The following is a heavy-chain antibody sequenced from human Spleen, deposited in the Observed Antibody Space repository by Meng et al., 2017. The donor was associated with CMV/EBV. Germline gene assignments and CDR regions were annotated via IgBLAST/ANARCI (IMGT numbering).Heavy chain of an antibody. D-gene: IGHD3-10*01. Sequence: GESLKISCAASGFIFSDFDMNWVRQAPGKGLQWVSYISGSSSSIDYADSVKGRFTISRDNTKNSLYLQMHSLRAEDTAVYYCARALHYYGSGTLDSWGQGTLVTVSS. V-gene: IGHV3-48*04. CDR1: GFIFSDFD. J-gene: IGHJ4*02. CDR3: ARALHYYGSGTLDS. CDR2: ISGSSSSI.